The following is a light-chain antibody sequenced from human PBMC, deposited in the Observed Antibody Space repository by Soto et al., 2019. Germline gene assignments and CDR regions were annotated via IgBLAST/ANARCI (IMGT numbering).Light chain of an antibody. CDR1: SGNIASNF. Sequence: NFMLTQPHSVSESPGRTVTISCTRSSGNIASNFVQWLQQRPGSSPTTVIYEDNQRPAEVPDRFSGSIDSSSNSSSLTISGMKAEDEADYYCLSYETANQVFGAGTKLTVL. CDR3: LSYETANQV. V-gene: IGLV6-57*01. CDR2: EDN. J-gene: IGLJ2*01.